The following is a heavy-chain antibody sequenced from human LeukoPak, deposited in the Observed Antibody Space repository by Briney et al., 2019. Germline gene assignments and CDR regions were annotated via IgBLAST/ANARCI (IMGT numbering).Heavy chain of an antibody. CDR3: ASHRTGKYYWYFDL. Sequence: SETLSLTCSVSGDSFSSGGNYWGCIRQHHGKGLEWNRYTSYSGTTSDNSSLSSRLTILLETSNNQFSLNLNSVTGADTAVYYCASHRTGKYYWYFDLWGGGTLVTVSS. V-gene: IGHV4-31*03. CDR1: GDSFSSGGNY. D-gene: IGHD1-1*01. CDR2: TSYSGTT. J-gene: IGHJ2*01.